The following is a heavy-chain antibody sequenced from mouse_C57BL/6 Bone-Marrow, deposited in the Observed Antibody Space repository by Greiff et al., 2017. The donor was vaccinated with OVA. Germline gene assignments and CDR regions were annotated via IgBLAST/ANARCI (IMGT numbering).Heavy chain of an antibody. D-gene: IGHD1-1*01. CDR2: IDPETGGT. Sequence: LVESGAELVRPGASVTLSCKASGYTFTDYEMHWVKQTPVHGLEWIGAIDPETGGTAYNQKFKGKAILTADKSSSTAYMELRSLTSEDSAVYYCTTLYGSSLDYWGQGTTLTVSS. V-gene: IGHV1-15*01. J-gene: IGHJ2*01. CDR1: GYTFTDYE. CDR3: TTLYGSSLDY.